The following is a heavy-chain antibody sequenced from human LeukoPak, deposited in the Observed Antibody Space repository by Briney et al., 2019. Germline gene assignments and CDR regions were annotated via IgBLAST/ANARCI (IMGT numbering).Heavy chain of an antibody. J-gene: IGHJ4*02. CDR1: GFTFSSHW. Sequence: GGSLRLSCAASGFTFSSHWMHWVRQVPGKGLVWVSRINKDGSNTFYADSVKGRFTISRDNAKNTLYLQMNSLGVEDTAIYYCAKQDTSMDYFDYWGRGTLVSVSS. CDR2: INKDGSNT. D-gene: IGHD5-18*01. CDR3: AKQDTSMDYFDY. V-gene: IGHV3-74*01.